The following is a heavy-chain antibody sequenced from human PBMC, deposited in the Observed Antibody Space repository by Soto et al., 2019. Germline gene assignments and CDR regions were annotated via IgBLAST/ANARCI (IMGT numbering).Heavy chain of an antibody. CDR1: GYTFTSYG. V-gene: IGHV1-18*01. CDR3: ARDPGITIFGVVIPRRRMDV. J-gene: IGHJ6*02. D-gene: IGHD3-3*01. Sequence: GASVKVSCKASGYTFTSYGISWVRQAPGQGLEWMGWISAYNGNTNYAQKLQGRVTMTTDTSTSTAYMELRSLRSDDTAVYYCARDPGITIFGVVIPRRRMDVWGQGTTVTVSS. CDR2: ISAYNGNT.